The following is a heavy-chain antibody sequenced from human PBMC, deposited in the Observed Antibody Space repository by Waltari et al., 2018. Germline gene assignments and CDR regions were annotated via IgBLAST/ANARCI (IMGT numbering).Heavy chain of an antibody. CDR3: ASDGSSPYSDAFDI. CDR2: IYTSGST. Sequence: QVQLQESGPGLVKPSETLSLTCTVSGGSISSYYWSWIRQPAGKGLEWIGRIYTSGSTNYNPSLKSRVTMSVDTSKNQFSLKLSSVTAADTAVYYCASDGSSPYSDAFDIWGQGTMVTVSS. CDR1: GGSISSYY. V-gene: IGHV4-4*07. J-gene: IGHJ3*02. D-gene: IGHD6-6*01.